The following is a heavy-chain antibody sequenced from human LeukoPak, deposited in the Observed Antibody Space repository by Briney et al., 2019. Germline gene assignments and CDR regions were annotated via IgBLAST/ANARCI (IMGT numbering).Heavy chain of an antibody. D-gene: IGHD3-3*01. CDR1: GGSISSYY. J-gene: IGHJ6*03. CDR3: AREKDFWSGYYYYYMDV. CDR2: IYTSGGT. V-gene: IGHV4-4*07. Sequence: SETLSLTCTVSGGSISSYYWSWIRQPAGKGLEWIGRIYTSGGTNYNPSLKSRVTMSVDTSKNQFSLKLSSVTAADTAVYYCAREKDFWSGYYYYYMDVWGKGTTVTVSS.